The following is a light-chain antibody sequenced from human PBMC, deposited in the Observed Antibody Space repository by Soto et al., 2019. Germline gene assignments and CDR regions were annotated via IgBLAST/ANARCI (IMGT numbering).Light chain of an antibody. CDR1: QSVLYSSNNKNY. CDR3: QQYNSTPSYT. CDR2: WAS. V-gene: IGKV4-1*01. Sequence: DIVMTPSPDSLAVSLGERATINCKSSQSVLYSSNNKNYLAWYQQKPGQPPKLLIYWASTRESGVPDRFSGSGSGTDYTLTISSLQADDVPVYYCQQYNSTPSYTFGQGTKLEIK. J-gene: IGKJ2*01.